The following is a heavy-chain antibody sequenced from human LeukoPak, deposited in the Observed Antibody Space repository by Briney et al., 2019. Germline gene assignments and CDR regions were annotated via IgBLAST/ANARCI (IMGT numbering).Heavy chain of an antibody. Sequence: PSETLSLTCTVSGGSISSSSYYWGWIRQPPGKGLEWIGSIYYSGSTYYNPSLKSRVTISVDTSKNQFSLKLSSVTAADTAVYYCARYIAAAGAHWFDPWDQGTLVTAS. D-gene: IGHD6-13*01. CDR2: IYYSGST. J-gene: IGHJ5*02. CDR1: GGSISSSSYY. V-gene: IGHV4-39*07. CDR3: ARYIAAAGAHWFDP.